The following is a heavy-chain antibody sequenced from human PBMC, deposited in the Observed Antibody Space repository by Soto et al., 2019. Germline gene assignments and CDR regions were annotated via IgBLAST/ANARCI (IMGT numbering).Heavy chain of an antibody. J-gene: IGHJ4*02. CDR1: GFTFSSYA. CDR3: ATSYDSSGYDY. Sequence: GGSLRLSCADSGFTFSSYAMSWVRQAPGKGLEWVSALSGSGISTYYADTVKGRFTISRDNSRNTLYLQMNSLRAEDTAVYYCATSYDSSGYDYWGQGTLVTVSS. V-gene: IGHV3-23*01. CDR2: LSGSGIST. D-gene: IGHD3-22*01.